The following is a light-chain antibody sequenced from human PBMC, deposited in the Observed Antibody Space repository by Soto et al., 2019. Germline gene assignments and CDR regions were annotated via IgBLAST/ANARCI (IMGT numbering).Light chain of an antibody. Sequence: QSALTQPRSVSGSPGQSVTVSCTGTSSDVGGHNHVSWYQQHPGKVPKLMISDVNKRPSGVPDRFSGSKSGNTASLTISGLQAEDEADYYCCSFAGRIFVFGTGTKVTGL. CDR3: CSFAGRIFV. CDR1: SSDVGGHNH. V-gene: IGLV2-11*01. J-gene: IGLJ1*01. CDR2: DVN.